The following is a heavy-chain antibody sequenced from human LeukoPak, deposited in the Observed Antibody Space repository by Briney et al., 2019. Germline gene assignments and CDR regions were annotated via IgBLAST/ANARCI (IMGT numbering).Heavy chain of an antibody. CDR1: GYTFTSYG. CDR2: ISAYNGNT. Sequence: ASVKVSCKASGYTFTSYGIIWVRQAPGQGLEWMGWISAYNGNTNYAQKLQGRVTMTTDTSTSTAYMELRSLRSDDTAVYYCARAGDVLEWLSRSNYYYYMDVWGKGTTVTVSS. D-gene: IGHD3-3*01. J-gene: IGHJ6*03. V-gene: IGHV1-18*01. CDR3: ARAGDVLEWLSRSNYYYYMDV.